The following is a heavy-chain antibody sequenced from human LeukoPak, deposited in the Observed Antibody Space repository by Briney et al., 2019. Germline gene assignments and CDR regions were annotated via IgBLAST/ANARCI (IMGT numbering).Heavy chain of an antibody. J-gene: IGHJ5*02. D-gene: IGHD2-15*01. CDR3: ARVTPYCSGGSCYPGWFDP. CDR2: INHSGST. CDR1: GGSFSGYY. Sequence: SETLSLTCAVYGGSFSGYYWSWIRQPPGKGLEWIGEINHSGSTNYNPSLKSRVTISVDTSKNQFSLKLSSVTAADTAVYYCARVTPYCSGGSCYPGWFDPWGQGTLVTVSS. V-gene: IGHV4-34*01.